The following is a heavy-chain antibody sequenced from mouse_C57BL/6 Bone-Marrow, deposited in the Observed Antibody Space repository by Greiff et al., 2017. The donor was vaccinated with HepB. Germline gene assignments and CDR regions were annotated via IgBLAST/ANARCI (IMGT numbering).Heavy chain of an antibody. V-gene: IGHV1-82*01. D-gene: IGHD1-1*01. CDR1: GYAFSSSW. CDR2: IYPGDGDT. J-gene: IGHJ4*01. CDR3: ARNPNYYGSSYEGAMDY. Sequence: VQRVESGPELVKPGASVKISCKASGYAFSSSWMNWVKQRPGKGLEWIGRIYPGDGDTNYNGKFKGKATLTADKSSSTAYMQLSSLTSEDSAVYFCARNPNYYGSSYEGAMDYWGQGTSVTVSS.